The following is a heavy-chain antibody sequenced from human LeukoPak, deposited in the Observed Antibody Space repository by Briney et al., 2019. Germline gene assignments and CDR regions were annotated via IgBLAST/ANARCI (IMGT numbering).Heavy chain of an antibody. CDR1: GGSISSYY. J-gene: IGHJ5*02. CDR3: ARDHSGSQHWFDP. CDR2: IYYSGIT. V-gene: IGHV4-59*01. D-gene: IGHD1-26*01. Sequence: SETLSLTCTVSGGSISSYYWSWLRQPPGKGLEWIGFIYYSGITDYNPSLKGRVTISVDTSKNHFSLRLSSVTAADTAVYYCARDHSGSQHWFDPWGQGTLVTVSS.